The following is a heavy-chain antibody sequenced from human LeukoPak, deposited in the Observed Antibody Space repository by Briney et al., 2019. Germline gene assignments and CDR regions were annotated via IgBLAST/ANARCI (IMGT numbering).Heavy chain of an antibody. D-gene: IGHD6-13*01. Sequence: ASVKVPSKASGYTFTSYGISWVRQAPGQGLEWMGWISAYNGNTNYAQKLQGRVTMTTDTSTSTAYMELRSLRSDDTAVYYCARQVWQQLVRDYYGMDVWGQGTTVTVSS. V-gene: IGHV1-18*01. CDR2: ISAYNGNT. J-gene: IGHJ6*02. CDR1: GYTFTSYG. CDR3: ARQVWQQLVRDYYGMDV.